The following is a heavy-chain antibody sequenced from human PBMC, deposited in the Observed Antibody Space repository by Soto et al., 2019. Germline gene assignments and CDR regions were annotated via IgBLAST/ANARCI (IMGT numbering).Heavy chain of an antibody. CDR3: ARTIFGVVIGDNWFDP. D-gene: IGHD3-3*01. CDR1: GYTFTSYD. Sequence: QVQLVQSGAEVKKPGASVKVSCKASGYTFTSYDINWVRQATGQGLEWMGWMNPNSGNTVYAQKFQCRVTMTRNTSISTAYMELSSLRSEDTAVYYCARTIFGVVIGDNWFDPWGQGTLVPVSS. J-gene: IGHJ5*02. CDR2: MNPNSGNT. V-gene: IGHV1-8*01.